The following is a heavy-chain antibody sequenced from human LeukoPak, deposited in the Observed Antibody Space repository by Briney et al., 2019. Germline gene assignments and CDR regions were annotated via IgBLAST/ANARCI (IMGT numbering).Heavy chain of an antibody. D-gene: IGHD3-3*01. CDR3: ARDSRYYDFWSGYLDY. V-gene: IGHV4-4*07. CDR2: ISNSGNT. J-gene: IGHJ4*02. CDR1: SGFISNYY. Sequence: SSETLSLTCSVSSGFISNYYWSWIRHPAGKGLESLGRISNSGNTNYSPSLKSRVTMSVDTSKNQFFLNLRSVTAADTAVYYCARDSRYYDFWSGYLDYWGQGALVTVSS.